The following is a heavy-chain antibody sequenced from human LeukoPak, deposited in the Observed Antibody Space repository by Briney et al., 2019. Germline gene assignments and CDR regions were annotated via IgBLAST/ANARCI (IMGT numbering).Heavy chain of an antibody. D-gene: IGHD1-26*01. V-gene: IGHV4-4*02. CDR3: SRESGPFSPFGF. CDR2: ISLRGLT. CDR1: DSSITITTS. Sequence: STTSPASDSSITITTSWSCVPQPPGPPLQWIGEISLRGLTNYNPSLRSRLTMSLDESKNQVSLNLTSVTAADTAVYYCSRESGPFSPFGFWGQGTLVSVHS. J-gene: IGHJ4*02.